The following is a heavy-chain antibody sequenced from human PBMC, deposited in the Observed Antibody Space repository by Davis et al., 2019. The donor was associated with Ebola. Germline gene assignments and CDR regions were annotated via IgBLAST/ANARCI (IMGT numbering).Heavy chain of an antibody. CDR2: TYYRGTT. CDR3: ARSHSDWLLPFDY. V-gene: IGHV4-39*07. J-gene: IGHJ4*02. Sequence: SETLSLTCTVPGGSISSNNYYWGWIRQPPGKGLEWTGCTYYRGTTYYTPSLKSRVTISLDTSKNQFSLRLSSVTAADTAVYYCARSHSDWLLPFDYWGQGTLATVSS. CDR1: GGSISSNNYY. D-gene: IGHD3-9*01.